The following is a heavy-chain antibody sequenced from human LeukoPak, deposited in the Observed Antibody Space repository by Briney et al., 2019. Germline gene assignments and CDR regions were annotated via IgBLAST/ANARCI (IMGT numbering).Heavy chain of an antibody. CDR2: IYYSGST. J-gene: IGHJ6*02. CDR3: ARQGSSWSHYYYYGMDV. Sequence: SETLSLTCTVSGGSISSYYWSWIRQPPGKGLEWIGYIYYSGSTNHNPSLKSRVTISVDTSKNQFSLKLSSVTAADTAVYYCARQGSSWSHYYYYGMDVWGQGTTVTVS. CDR1: GGSISSYY. D-gene: IGHD6-13*01. V-gene: IGHV4-59*08.